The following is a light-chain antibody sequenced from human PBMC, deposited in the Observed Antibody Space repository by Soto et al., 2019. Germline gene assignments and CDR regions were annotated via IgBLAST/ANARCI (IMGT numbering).Light chain of an antibody. CDR2: GAS. J-gene: IGKJ1*01. Sequence: EIVMTQSPDTLSVSPGEGATLSCRVSQSIRSNLAWYQQRPGQAPRLLMYGASTRADGIPARFTGSGSGTEFTLTISSLQSEDFAVYYCQQYHIWPPWTSGQGTQMDIK. V-gene: IGKV3-15*01. CDR1: QSIRSN. CDR3: QQYHIWPPWT.